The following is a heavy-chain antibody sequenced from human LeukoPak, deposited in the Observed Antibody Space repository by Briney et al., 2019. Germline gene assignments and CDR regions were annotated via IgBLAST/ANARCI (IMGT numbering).Heavy chain of an antibody. Sequence: GGSLRLSCAASGFTFSDYYMSWIRQAPGKGLEWVSYISSSGSTIYYADSVKGRFNISRDNAKNSLYLQMNSLRAEDTAVYYCARDAQVTIFGVVTDYFDYWGQGTLVTVSS. J-gene: IGHJ4*02. D-gene: IGHD3-3*01. CDR2: ISSSGSTI. CDR3: ARDAQVTIFGVVTDYFDY. V-gene: IGHV3-11*01. CDR1: GFTFSDYY.